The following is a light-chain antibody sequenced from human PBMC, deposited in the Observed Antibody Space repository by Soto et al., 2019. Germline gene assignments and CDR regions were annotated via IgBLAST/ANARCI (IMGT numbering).Light chain of an antibody. Sequence: DIVMTQSPDSLAASLGERATINCKSSQSVLYSSDNKNYLTWYQQKPGQPPQLLISWASTRESGVPDRFSGSGSGTDFTLTISSLQAEDVAVYYCQQYYSTPLTFGGGTRVEIK. CDR1: QSVLYSSDNKNY. CDR3: QQYYSTPLT. J-gene: IGKJ4*01. V-gene: IGKV4-1*01. CDR2: WAS.